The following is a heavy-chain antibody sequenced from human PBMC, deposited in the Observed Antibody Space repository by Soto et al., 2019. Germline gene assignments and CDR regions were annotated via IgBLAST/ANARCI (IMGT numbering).Heavy chain of an antibody. V-gene: IGHV1-69*13. CDR1: GGTFSSYA. CDR2: IIPIFGTA. J-gene: IGHJ4*02. CDR3: ARRARVEYSSSGDGDY. Sequence: RASVKVSCKASGGTFSSYAISWVRQAPGQGLEWMGGIIPIFGTANYAQKFQGRVTITADESTSTAYMELSSLRSEDTAVYYCARRARVEYSSSGDGDYWGQGTLVTVSS. D-gene: IGHD6-6*01.